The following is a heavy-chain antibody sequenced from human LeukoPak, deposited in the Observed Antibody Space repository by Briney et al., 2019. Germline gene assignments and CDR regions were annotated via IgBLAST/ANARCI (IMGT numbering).Heavy chain of an antibody. J-gene: IGHJ5*02. V-gene: IGHV4-59*01. CDR1: GGSISSYY. CDR2: IYYSGST. Sequence: SETLSLTCTVSGGSISSYYWSWIRQPPGEGLEWIGYIYYSGSTNYNPSLKSRVTISVDTSKNQFSLKLSSVTAADTAVYYCARAGFTMVRGVIGWFDPWGQGTLVTVSS. D-gene: IGHD3-10*01. CDR3: ARAGFTMVRGVIGWFDP.